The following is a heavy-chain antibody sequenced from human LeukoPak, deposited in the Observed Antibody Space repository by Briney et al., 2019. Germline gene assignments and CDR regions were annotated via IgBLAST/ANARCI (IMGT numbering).Heavy chain of an antibody. V-gene: IGHV3-48*01. CDR3: ARDQWLDY. J-gene: IGHJ4*02. CDR1: GFTFSGYI. D-gene: IGHD5-12*01. Sequence: GGSLRLSCAASGFTFSGYIMNWVRQAPGKGLEWVSFIGSTGNPIYYADSVKGRFTVSRDNAKNSLYLQMNSLRAEDTAVYYGARDQWLDYWGQGTLVTVSS. CDR2: IGSTGNPI.